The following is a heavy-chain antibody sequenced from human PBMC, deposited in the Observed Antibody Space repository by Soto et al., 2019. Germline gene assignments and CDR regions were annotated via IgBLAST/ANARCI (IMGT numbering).Heavy chain of an antibody. CDR2: IITFFGAA. J-gene: IGHJ6*02. CDR1: GDKFSTYA. Sequence: QVQLVQSGAEVRKPGSSVRVACKASGDKFSTYAINWVRQVPGQGLEWLGGIITFFGAAMYAQKFQGRVTITADESATTAYMELCSLRSEDTAVYYCARGGKERFRGSGMDVWGQGTTDTVSS. D-gene: IGHD1-1*01. CDR3: ARGGKERFRGSGMDV. V-gene: IGHV1-69*01.